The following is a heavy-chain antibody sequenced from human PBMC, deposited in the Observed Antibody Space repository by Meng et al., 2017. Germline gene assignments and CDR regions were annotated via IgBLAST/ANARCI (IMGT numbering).Heavy chain of an antibody. D-gene: IGHD2-15*01. CDR2: ISSSSSYI. CDR1: GFTFSSYS. CDR3: ARDGRHCSGGSCYSYWYFDL. J-gene: IGHJ2*01. V-gene: IGHV3-21*01. Sequence: GESLKISCAASGFTFSSYSMNWVRQAPGKGLEWVSSISSSSSYIYYADPVKGRFTISRDNAKNSLYLQMNSLRAEDTAVYYCARDGRHCSGGSCYSYWYFDLWGHGTLVTVSS.